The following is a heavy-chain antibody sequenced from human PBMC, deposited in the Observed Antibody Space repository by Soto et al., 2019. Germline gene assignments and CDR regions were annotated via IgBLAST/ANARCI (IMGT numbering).Heavy chain of an antibody. CDR1: GFNVSSDY. V-gene: IGHV3-53*01. D-gene: IGHD6-13*01. CDR2: LFTTGFT. J-gene: IGHJ4*02. Sequence: EVQLVESGGGLIQPGGSLRLSCVASGFNVSSDYMNWVRQAPGKGLEWVSVLFTTGFTSYADSVKGRFTISSDSSKNTLYLLMNSLRVEDTAVYYCVRDSETSSSWSLDYWGQGVLVTVSS. CDR3: VRDSETSSSWSLDY.